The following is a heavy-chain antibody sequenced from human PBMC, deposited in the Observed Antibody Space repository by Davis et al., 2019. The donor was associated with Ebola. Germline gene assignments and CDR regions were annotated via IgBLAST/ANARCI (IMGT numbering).Heavy chain of an antibody. J-gene: IGHJ5*02. CDR1: GFTFTNHW. D-gene: IGHD1-26*01. V-gene: IGHV3-7*01. Sequence: PGGSLRLSCATSGFTFTNHWMSWVRQPPGKGLEWVANIKEDGSEKYYADSLKGRFTISRDNANNTLYLTMNSLRAEDAAVYYCAREVSGGWFDAWGQGSLVTVSA. CDR3: AREVSGGWFDA. CDR2: IKEDGSEK.